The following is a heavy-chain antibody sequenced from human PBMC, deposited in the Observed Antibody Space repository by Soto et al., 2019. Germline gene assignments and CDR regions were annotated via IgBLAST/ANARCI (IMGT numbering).Heavy chain of an antibody. CDR1: GFTFSSYW. D-gene: IGHD5-18*01. V-gene: IGHV3-7*03. J-gene: IGHJ6*02. CDR2: IKQDGSEK. Sequence: GGSLRLSCAASGFTFSSYWMSWVRQRPGKGLEWVANIKQDGSEKYYVDSVKGRFTTSRDNAKNSLYLQMNSLRAEDTAVYYCARKGGGYSYGYLEIYYYGMDVWGQGTTVTVSS. CDR3: ARKGGGYSYGYLEIYYYGMDV.